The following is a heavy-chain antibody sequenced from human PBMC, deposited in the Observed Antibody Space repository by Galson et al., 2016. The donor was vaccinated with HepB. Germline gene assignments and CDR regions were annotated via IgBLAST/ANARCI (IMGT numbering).Heavy chain of an antibody. D-gene: IGHD3-3*01. CDR1: GFTVRTLY. CDR2: IHSGGST. J-gene: IGHJ3*01. V-gene: IGHV3-53*01. CDR3: AREGFNAFDV. Sequence: SLRLSCAASGFTVRTLYMSWVRQAPGKGLGWVSVIHSGGSTYHADSVKGRFTVSRDNSKNTVYLQMNSLRVEDTAIYYCAREGFNAFDVWGQGTVVTISS.